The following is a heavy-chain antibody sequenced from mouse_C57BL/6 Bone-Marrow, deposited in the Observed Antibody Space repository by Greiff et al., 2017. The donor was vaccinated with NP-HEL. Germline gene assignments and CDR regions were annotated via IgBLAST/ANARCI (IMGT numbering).Heavy chain of an antibody. CDR1: GYTFTDYY. V-gene: IGHV1-76*01. Sequence: VQLQQSGAELVRPGASVKLSCKASGYTFTDYYINWVKQRPGQGLEWIARIYPGSGNTYYNEKFKGKATLTAEKSSSTAYMQLSSLTSEDSAVYCCAREGYYYGSSYEGAMDYWGQGTSVTVSS. J-gene: IGHJ4*01. CDR3: AREGYYYGSSYEGAMDY. CDR2: IYPGSGNT. D-gene: IGHD1-1*01.